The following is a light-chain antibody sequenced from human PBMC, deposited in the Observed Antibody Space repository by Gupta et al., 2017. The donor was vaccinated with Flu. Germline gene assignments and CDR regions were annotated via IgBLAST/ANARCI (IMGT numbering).Light chain of an antibody. CDR1: ESNIGGNT. Sequence: QSVLTQPSSVSGTPGQRVTISCSGDESNIGGNTVNWYQILPGAAPKRVVYTNDQVPSGVPGRVSGYKSGSSGTLAISGLQSSDEADDYCAEWDDKLSGGIFGGGTKLTVL. J-gene: IGLJ2*01. CDR2: TND. CDR3: AEWDDKLSGGI. V-gene: IGLV1-44*01.